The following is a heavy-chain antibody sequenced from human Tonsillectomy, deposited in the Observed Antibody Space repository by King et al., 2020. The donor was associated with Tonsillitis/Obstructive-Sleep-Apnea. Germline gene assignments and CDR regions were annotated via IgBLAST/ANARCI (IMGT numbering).Heavy chain of an antibody. Sequence: VQLQESGGGLVQPGGSLRLSCAASGFTFSSYSMNWVRQAPGKGLEWVSVISGSGGITDYEDSVKGRFTISRDNSKNTLYLQMSSLRADDTAIYYCARDIQLGRPTSTGFDYWGQGTLVTVSS. CDR3: ARDIQLGRPTSTGFDY. J-gene: IGHJ4*02. D-gene: IGHD1-1*01. CDR2: ISGSGGIT. V-gene: IGHV3-23*01. CDR1: GFTFSSYS.